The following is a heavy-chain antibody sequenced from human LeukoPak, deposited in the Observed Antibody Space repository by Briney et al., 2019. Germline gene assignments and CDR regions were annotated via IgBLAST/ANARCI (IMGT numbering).Heavy chain of an antibody. Sequence: PSETLSLTCAVYGGPFSGYYWSWIRQPPGKGLEWIGEINHSGSTNYNPFLKSRVTISVDTSKNQFSLKLSSVTAADTAVYYCARDERLANPLFDYWGQGTLVTVSS. D-gene: IGHD1-1*01. J-gene: IGHJ4*02. CDR1: GGPFSGYY. V-gene: IGHV4-34*01. CDR3: ARDERLANPLFDY. CDR2: INHSGST.